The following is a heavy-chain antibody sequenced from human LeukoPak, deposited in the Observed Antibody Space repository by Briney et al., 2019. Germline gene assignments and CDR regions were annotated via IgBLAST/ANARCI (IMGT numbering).Heavy chain of an antibody. CDR2: MYTGGTT. Sequence: PGGSLRLSCAASGLTVSGTHMRWVRQAPGKGLEWVSAMYTGGTTYYADSLTGRFTVSRDTSRNTLFLQMNSLRAEDTAVYYRAKDDATYVGGLAAWGQGTPVIVSS. CDR3: AKDDATYVGGLAA. CDR1: GLTVSGTH. J-gene: IGHJ5*02. V-gene: IGHV3-53*01. D-gene: IGHD1-26*01.